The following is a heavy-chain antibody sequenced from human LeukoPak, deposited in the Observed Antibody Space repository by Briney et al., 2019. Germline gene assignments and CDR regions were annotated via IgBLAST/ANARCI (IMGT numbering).Heavy chain of an antibody. D-gene: IGHD3-22*01. J-gene: IGHJ4*02. CDR1: GYSISSGYY. V-gene: IGHV4-38-2*02. CDR2: IYHSGST. CDR3: ARLPAEYYYDSSGYYYVVRYFDY. Sequence: SETLSLTCTVSGYSISSGYYWGWIRQPPGKGLEWIGSIYHSGSTYYNPSLKSRVTISVDTSKNQFSLKLSSVTAADTAVYYCARLPAEYYYDSSGYYYVVRYFDYWGQGTLVTVSS.